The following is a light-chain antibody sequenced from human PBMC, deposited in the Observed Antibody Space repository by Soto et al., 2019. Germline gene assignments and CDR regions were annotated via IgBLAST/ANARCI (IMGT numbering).Light chain of an antibody. CDR1: SSDVGGSNF. V-gene: IGLV2-14*03. Sequence: QSALTQPASVSDSPGQSITISRTGTSSDVGGSNFVSWYHQHPGKPPKLIIYDVANRPSGASNRFSGSNSGRTATPIISRLHTEDEADYYCVSYTSNTTYVLGTGTTVTVL. CDR3: VSYTSNTTYV. CDR2: DVA. J-gene: IGLJ1*01.